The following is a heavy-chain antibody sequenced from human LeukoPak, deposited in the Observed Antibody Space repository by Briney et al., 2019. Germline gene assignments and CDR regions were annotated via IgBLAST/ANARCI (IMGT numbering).Heavy chain of an antibody. V-gene: IGHV4-34*01. CDR2: INHSGST. D-gene: IGHD3-3*01. Sequence: PSETLSLTCAVSGGSFSGYYWSWIRQPPGKGLEWIGEINHSGSTNYNPSLKSRVTISVDTSKNQFSLKLSSVTAADTAVYYCARLTYDFWSGYYIEQGWFDPWGQGTLVTVSS. CDR3: ARLTYDFWSGYYIEQGWFDP. CDR1: GGSFSGYY. J-gene: IGHJ5*02.